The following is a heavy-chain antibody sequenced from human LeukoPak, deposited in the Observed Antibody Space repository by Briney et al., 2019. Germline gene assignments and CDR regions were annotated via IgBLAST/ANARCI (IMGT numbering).Heavy chain of an antibody. D-gene: IGHD1-1*01. CDR1: GGTFSSYA. V-gene: IGHV1-69*01. Sequence: ASVKVSCKGSGGTFSSYAISWVRQAPGQGLEWMGGITPIFGTANYAQKFQGRVTITADESTSTAYMELSSLRSEDTAVYYCARAESSGPERLVLVHFDYWGQGTLVTVSS. CDR3: ARAESSGPERLVLVHFDY. CDR2: ITPIFGTA. J-gene: IGHJ4*02.